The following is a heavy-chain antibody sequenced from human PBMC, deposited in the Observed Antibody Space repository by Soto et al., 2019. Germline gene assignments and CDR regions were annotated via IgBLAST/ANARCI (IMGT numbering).Heavy chain of an antibody. CDR1: GFTFSSYA. D-gene: IGHD2-21*01. J-gene: IGHJ6*02. CDR2: ISYDGSNK. V-gene: IGHV3-30-3*01. Sequence: ESGGGVVPPGRSLRLSCAASGFTFSSYAMHWVRQAPGKGLEWVAVISYDGSNKYYADSVKGRFTISRDNSKNTLYLQMNSLRAEDTAVYYCARDGRVVDTGMDVWGQGTTVTVSS. CDR3: ARDGRVVDTGMDV.